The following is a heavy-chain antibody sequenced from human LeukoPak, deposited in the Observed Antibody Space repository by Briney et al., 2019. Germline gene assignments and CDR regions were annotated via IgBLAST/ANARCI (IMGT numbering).Heavy chain of an antibody. V-gene: IGHV4-34*01. J-gene: IGHJ4*02. CDR1: GGSFSGYY. D-gene: IGHD3-3*01. Sequence: PSETLSLTCAVYGGSFSGYYWSWIRQPPGKGLEWIGEINHSGSTNYNPSLKSRDTISVDTSKNQFSLKLSSVTAADTAVYYCARKTEYYDFWSGWFFFDYWGQGTLVTVSS. CDR3: ARKTEYYDFWSGWFFFDY. CDR2: INHSGST.